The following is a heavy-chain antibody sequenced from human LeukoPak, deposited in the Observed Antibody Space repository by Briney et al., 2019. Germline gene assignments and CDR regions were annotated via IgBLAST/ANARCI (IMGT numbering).Heavy chain of an antibody. Sequence: GGSLRLSCAASGFTFTNYVMNWVRQAPGKGLEWISSITGTADKTYDADSVKGRFTISRDNSKNTLSLQMSSLRVEDTAIYYCARRGGSRGWGAFDIWGQGTIVTVSS. CDR1: GFTFTNYV. V-gene: IGHV3-23*01. D-gene: IGHD6-19*01. CDR3: ARRGGSRGWGAFDI. J-gene: IGHJ3*02. CDR2: ITGTADKT.